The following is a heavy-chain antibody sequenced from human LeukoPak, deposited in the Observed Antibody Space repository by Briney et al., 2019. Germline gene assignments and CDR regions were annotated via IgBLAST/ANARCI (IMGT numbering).Heavy chain of an antibody. CDR2: IYFSGST. Sequence: SESLSLTRAVSGGSLSSSSYYGGCIRQPPGKGLGWIGSIYFSGSTYSNPSLKSRVTISVDTSKNQFSLKLSSVTAADTAVYYCARLYIPGYFDYGGQGTLVTVSS. J-gene: IGHJ4*02. V-gene: IGHV4-39*01. CDR1: GGSLSSSSYY. D-gene: IGHD4-11*01. CDR3: ARLYIPGYFDY.